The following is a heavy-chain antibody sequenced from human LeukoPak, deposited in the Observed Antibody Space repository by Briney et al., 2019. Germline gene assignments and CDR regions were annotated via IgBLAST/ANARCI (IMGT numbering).Heavy chain of an antibody. V-gene: IGHV6-1*01. D-gene: IGHD6-13*01. CDR1: GDSVSSNSAA. J-gene: IGHJ4*02. Sequence: SQTLSLTCAISGDSVSSNSAAWNWIRQSPSRGLEWLGRTYYRSKWYNDYAVSVKSRITINPDTSKNQFSLQLNSVTPEDTAVYYCARDSSSWYLPDYYFDYWGQGTLVTVSS. CDR2: TYYRSKWYN. CDR3: ARDSSSWYLPDYYFDY.